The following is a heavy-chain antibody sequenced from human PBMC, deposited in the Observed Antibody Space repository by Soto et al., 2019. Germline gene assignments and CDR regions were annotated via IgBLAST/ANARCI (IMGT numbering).Heavy chain of an antibody. J-gene: IGHJ4*02. CDR3: AKTIKTSGDSTGRGALIDN. CDR1: GFTFSVFG. D-gene: IGHD2-8*02. V-gene: IGHV3-30*18. CDR2: VSNDGRSE. Sequence: GGSLRLSCAASGFTFSVFGMHWVRQAPGKGLEWVAVVSNDGRSEHYADSVRGRFTVSRDNSKNTLYLQMNSLRAEDTAVYYCAKTIKTSGDSTGRGALIDNWGQGALVTVSS.